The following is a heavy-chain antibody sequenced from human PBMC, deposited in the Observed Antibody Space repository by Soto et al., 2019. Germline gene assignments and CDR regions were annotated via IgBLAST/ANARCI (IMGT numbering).Heavy chain of an antibody. CDR1: GGSFNRHT. J-gene: IGHJ4*02. CDR3: ARGWGDDSTDYYYAY. Sequence: VQLVQSGAEVRKPGSSVRVSCKASGGSFNRHTISWVRQAPGQGLEWMGGIIPIFGTANHAEKFQGRVTIIADESTSTVYMEFSRLRSDDTAIYDCARGWGDDSTDYYYAYWGQGTLVIVSS. V-gene: IGHV1-69*01. CDR2: IIPIFGTA. D-gene: IGHD3-22*01.